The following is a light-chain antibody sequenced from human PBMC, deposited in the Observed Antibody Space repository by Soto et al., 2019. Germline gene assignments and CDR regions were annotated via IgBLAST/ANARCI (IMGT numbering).Light chain of an antibody. J-gene: IGKJ3*01. CDR1: QSVSSN. CDR3: QQYNEWPPT. V-gene: IGKV3-15*01. Sequence: MTQSPSSLSVSVGDRVTITCRASQSVSSNLAWYQQKPGQAPRLLIFDASTRATGLPARFSGGGSGTEFTLTISSLQSEDFAVYYCQQYNEWPPTFGPGTKVDI. CDR2: DAS.